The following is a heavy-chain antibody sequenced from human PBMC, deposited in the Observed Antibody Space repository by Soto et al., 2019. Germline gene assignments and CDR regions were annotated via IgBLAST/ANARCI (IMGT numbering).Heavy chain of an antibody. CDR2: IKSQGEGGTT. V-gene: IGHV3-15*01. CDR3: ATFRSYSDS. D-gene: IGHD1-26*01. Sequence: SLRLSCAASGFSFSDAWMTWVRQAPGKRLEWVGRIKSQGEGGTTEYGAPVKGRFTISRDDSENTLHLQMNSLKTEDTAVYYCATFRSYSDSWGHGTLVTVSS. CDR1: GFSFSDAW. J-gene: IGHJ5*01.